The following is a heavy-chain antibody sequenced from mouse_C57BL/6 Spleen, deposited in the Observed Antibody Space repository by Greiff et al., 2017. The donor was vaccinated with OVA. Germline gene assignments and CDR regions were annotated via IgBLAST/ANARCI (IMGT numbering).Heavy chain of an antibody. D-gene: IGHD1-1*01. J-gene: IGHJ1*03. CDR2: IFPGSGST. V-gene: IGHV1-75*01. CDR1: GYTFTDYY. Sequence: QVQLKQSGPELVKPGASVKISCKASGYTFTDYYINWVKQRPGQGLEWIGWIFPGSGSTYYNEKFKGKATLTVDKSSSTAYMLLSSLTSEDSAVYFCARRTTVAYWYFDVWGTGTTVTVSS. CDR3: ARRTTVAYWYFDV.